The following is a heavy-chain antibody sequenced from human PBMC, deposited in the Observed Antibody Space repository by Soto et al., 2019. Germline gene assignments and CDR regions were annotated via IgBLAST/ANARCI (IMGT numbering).Heavy chain of an antibody. CDR3: AKPSYIFGVVITGVFDY. D-gene: IGHD3-3*02. Sequence: HPGGSLRLSCAASGFTFSSYAMSWVRQAPGKGLEWVSAISGSGGSTYYTDSVKGRFTVSRDNSKNTVYLQMNSLRVEDTAVYYCAKPSYIFGVVITGVFDYWGQGALVTVSS. CDR1: GFTFSSYA. CDR2: ISGSGGST. V-gene: IGHV3-23*01. J-gene: IGHJ4*02.